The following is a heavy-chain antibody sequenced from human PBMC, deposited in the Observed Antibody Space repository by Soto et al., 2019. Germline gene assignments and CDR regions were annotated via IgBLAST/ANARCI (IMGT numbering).Heavy chain of an antibody. J-gene: IGHJ4*02. D-gene: IGHD3-16*01. CDR2: ISSNGGST. V-gene: IGHV3-64*01. Sequence: EVQLVESGGGLVQPGGSLRLSCAASGFAFSSYAMDWVRQAPWKGLEYVSAISSNGGSTYYANSVKGRFTISRDNSKNTLYLQMGSLRAEDMAVYYCAREGGGYYFDYWGQGTLVTVSS. CDR3: AREGGGYYFDY. CDR1: GFAFSSYA.